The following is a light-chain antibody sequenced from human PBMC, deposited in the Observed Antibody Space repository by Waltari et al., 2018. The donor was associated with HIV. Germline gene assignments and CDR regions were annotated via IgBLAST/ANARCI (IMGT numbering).Light chain of an antibody. CDR2: RAS. CDR1: QSISNW. Sequence: DIQMTQSLSTLPASMGDRVSLTCRASQSISNWLAWYQQKPGQAPKLLIYRASTLESGVPSRFSGSGSGTEFTLTINNLQPDDFATYYCQQYSAFPWTFGQGAKVEIK. V-gene: IGKV1-5*03. J-gene: IGKJ1*01. CDR3: QQYSAFPWT.